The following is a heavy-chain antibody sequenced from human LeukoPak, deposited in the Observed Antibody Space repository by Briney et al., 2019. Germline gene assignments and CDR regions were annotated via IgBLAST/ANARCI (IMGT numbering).Heavy chain of an antibody. CDR3: AKPKASSSGYYRPDAFDI. CDR1: GFTFSSYG. D-gene: IGHD3-22*01. J-gene: IGHJ3*02. V-gene: IGHV3-30*18. CDR2: ISYDGSNK. Sequence: GGSLRLSCAASGFTFSSYGMHWVRQAPGKGLEWVAVISYDGSNKYYADSVKGRFTISRDNPQNTLFLQMNSLRADDTAVYYCAKPKASSSGYYRPDAFDIWGQGTMVTVSS.